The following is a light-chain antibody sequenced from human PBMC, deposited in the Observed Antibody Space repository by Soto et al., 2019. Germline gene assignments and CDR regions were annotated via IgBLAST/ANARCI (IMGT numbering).Light chain of an antibody. V-gene: IGLV2-11*01. CDR1: SSDVGGYHY. Sequence: QYALTQPRSVSGSPGQSVTLSCTGTSSDVGGYHYVSWYQHHPGKAPKIIIYDVNKRPSGVPDRFSGSKSGNTASLTISGLQTDDEADYYCCSYAGSYTLVFGGGTKLTVL. J-gene: IGLJ2*01. CDR2: DVN. CDR3: CSYAGSYTLV.